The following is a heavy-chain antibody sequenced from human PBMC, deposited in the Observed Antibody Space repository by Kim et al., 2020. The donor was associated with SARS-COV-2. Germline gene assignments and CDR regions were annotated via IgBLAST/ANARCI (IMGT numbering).Heavy chain of an antibody. CDR3: ARKLLGYNGNDVLLFDY. V-gene: IGHV1-3*01. CDR2: IDGSNGDT. J-gene: IGHJ4*01. Sequence: ASVKVSCKASGYTFTKYAMHWVRQAPGQRLEWMGWIDGSNGDTKYSQKFKGRVTITRDTSASTTYMELGSLTSEDTAVYYCARKLLGYNGNDVLLFDYWG. CDR1: GYTFTKYA. D-gene: IGHD1-1*01.